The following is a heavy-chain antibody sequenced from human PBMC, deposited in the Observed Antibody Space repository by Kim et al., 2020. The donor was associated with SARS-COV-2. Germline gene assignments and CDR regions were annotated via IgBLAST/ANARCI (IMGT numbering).Heavy chain of an antibody. J-gene: IGHJ4*02. CDR3: VSHTGDFDDRIDY. CDR1: GASRINNFCH. D-gene: IGHD1-1*01. V-gene: IGHV4-39*01. Sequence: SETLSLTCAVSGASRINNFCHWGWIRQSPGKGLEGIGSISYRGDTYYSPSLKSRLTISVDISKRQFSLKLRSLTASDTAVYYCVSHTGDFDDRIDYWGQGTLVTVSS. CDR2: ISYRGDT.